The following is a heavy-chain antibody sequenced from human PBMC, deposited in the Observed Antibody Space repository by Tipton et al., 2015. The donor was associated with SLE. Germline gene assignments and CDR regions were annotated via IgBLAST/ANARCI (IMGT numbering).Heavy chain of an antibody. CDR1: GGSIRSSTYY. D-gene: IGHD2-21*01. CDR3: ARHIVVVPEAFDI. CDR2: IYYSGST. V-gene: IGHV4-39*07. J-gene: IGHJ3*02. Sequence: TLSLTCTVSGGSIRSSTYYWAWLRQPPGKGLEWIASIYYSGSTYYNPSLKSRVTISLDTSKNQFSLRLNSVTAADTAVYYCARHIVVVPEAFDIWGQGTMVTVSS.